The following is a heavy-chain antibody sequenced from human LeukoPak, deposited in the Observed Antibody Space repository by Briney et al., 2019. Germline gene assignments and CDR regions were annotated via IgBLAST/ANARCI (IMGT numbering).Heavy chain of an antibody. CDR3: AKGAHYDGRGDYYDY. V-gene: IGHV3-23*01. Sequence: EGSLRLSCAASGFTFSNYAMNWIRQAPGKGLEWVSVISGSGGSTDYTDSVKGRFTISRDSSKNTLYLQRNSLRAEDTAAYYCAKGAHYDGRGDYYDYWGQGTLVTVSS. CDR2: ISGSGGST. CDR1: GFTFSNYA. J-gene: IGHJ4*02. D-gene: IGHD3-22*01.